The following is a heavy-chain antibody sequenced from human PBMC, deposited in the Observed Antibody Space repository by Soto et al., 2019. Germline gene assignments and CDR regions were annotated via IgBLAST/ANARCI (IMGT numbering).Heavy chain of an antibody. CDR3: AKDGPRGIAARYYYYYGMDV. CDR1: GFTFSSYG. D-gene: IGHD6-6*01. V-gene: IGHV3-30*18. Sequence: PGGSLRLSCAASGFTFSSYGMHWVRQAPGKGLEWVAVISYDGSNKYYADSVKGRFTISRDNSKNTLYLQMNSLRAEDTAVYYCAKDGPRGIAARYYYYYGMDVWGQGTTVTVSS. CDR2: ISYDGSNK. J-gene: IGHJ6*02.